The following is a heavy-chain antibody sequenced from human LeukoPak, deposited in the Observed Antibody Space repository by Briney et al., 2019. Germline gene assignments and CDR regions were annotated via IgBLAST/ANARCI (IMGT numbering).Heavy chain of an antibody. CDR2: IIPMFDTA. J-gene: IGHJ5*01. CDR3: ARDDNDILTGYFDS. V-gene: IGHV1-69*13. CDR1: EATFSNSA. D-gene: IGHD3-9*01. Sequence: SVRVSCKASEATFSNSAINWVRLAPGQGLEWMGGIIPMFDTAHYAEKFQGRVTISADESTNTVYMELRGLRSEDTAVYYCARDDNDILTGYFDSWGQGTLVTVSS.